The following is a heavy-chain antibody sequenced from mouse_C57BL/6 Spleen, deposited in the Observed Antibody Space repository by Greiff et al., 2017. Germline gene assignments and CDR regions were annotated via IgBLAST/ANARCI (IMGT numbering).Heavy chain of an antibody. CDR3: SRGGDYAVEYFDV. J-gene: IGHJ1*03. D-gene: IGHD2-4*01. CDR2: INPYNGDT. V-gene: IGHV1-37*01. Sequence: EVQLHQSGPELVKPGASVKISCKASGYSFTGYFMNWVTQSHGKSLEWIGRINPYNGDTFYNQKFKGKATLTVDKSSSTAHMELLSLTSEDVAVYNLSRGGDYAVEYFDVWGTGTTVTVSS. CDR1: GYSFTGYF.